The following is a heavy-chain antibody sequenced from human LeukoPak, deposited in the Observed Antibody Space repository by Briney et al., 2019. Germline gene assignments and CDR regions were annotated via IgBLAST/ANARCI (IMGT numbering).Heavy chain of an antibody. CDR3: ARVDYFES. J-gene: IGHJ4*02. Sequence: GGSLRLSCAGSGFTFSSYSMSWVRQAPGKGLEWLPYISSSSGTIYYADSVKGRFTISRDNAKNSLYLQMNSLRDEDTAVYYCARVDYFESWGQGTLVTVSS. CDR1: GFTFSSYS. CDR2: ISSSSGTI. V-gene: IGHV3-48*02.